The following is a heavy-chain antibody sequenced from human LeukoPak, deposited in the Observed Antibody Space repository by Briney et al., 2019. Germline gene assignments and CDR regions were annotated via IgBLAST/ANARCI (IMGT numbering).Heavy chain of an antibody. CDR1: GITVSSNY. D-gene: IGHD4-17*01. CDR3: AKDRYGDYGFDY. CDR2: ISGSGGST. J-gene: IGHJ4*02. V-gene: IGHV3-23*01. Sequence: HPGGSLRLSCAASGITVSSNYMSWVRQAPGKGLEWVSAISGSGGSTYYADSVKGRFTISRDNSKNTLYLQMNSLRAEDTAVYYCAKDRYGDYGFDYWGQGTLVTVSS.